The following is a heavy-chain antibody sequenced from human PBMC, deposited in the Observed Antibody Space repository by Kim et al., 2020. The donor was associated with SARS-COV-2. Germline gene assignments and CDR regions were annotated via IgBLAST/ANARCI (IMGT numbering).Heavy chain of an antibody. CDR1: GFTFSSYW. J-gene: IGHJ4*02. D-gene: IGHD5-18*01. CDR2: IKQDGSEK. Sequence: GGSLRLSCAASGFTFSSYWMSWVRQAPGKGLEWVANIKQDGSEKYYVDSVKGRFTISRDNAKNSLYLQMNSLRAEDTAVYYCARTGGYGYGYRDGSIDYWGQGTLVTVSS. CDR3: ARTGGYGYGYRDGSIDY. V-gene: IGHV3-7*03.